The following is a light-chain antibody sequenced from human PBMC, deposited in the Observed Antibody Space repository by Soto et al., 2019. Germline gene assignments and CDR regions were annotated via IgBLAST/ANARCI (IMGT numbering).Light chain of an antibody. CDR1: QSVSGK. V-gene: IGKV3-15*01. CDR3: HQYNNCPPWT. J-gene: IGKJ1*01. Sequence: EIVMTQSPDTLSLSPGERATLSCRASQSVSGKLAWYQHRPGQAPRLLIYDASIRATGIPARFSGSASGTVFTLNISSPQSEDFAIYYCHQYNNCPPWTLGQGPKVDIK. CDR2: DAS.